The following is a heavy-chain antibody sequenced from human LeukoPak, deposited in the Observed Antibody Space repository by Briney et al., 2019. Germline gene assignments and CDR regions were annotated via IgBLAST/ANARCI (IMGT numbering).Heavy chain of an antibody. CDR1: GFTFSSYT. CDR2: ISYDGSNK. D-gene: IGHD6-13*01. Sequence: HTGGSLRLPCAASGFTFSSYTMHWVRQAPGKGLEWVAVISYDGSNKYYADSVKGRFTISRDNSKNTLYLQMNSLRAEDTAVYYCARPLGPYSSTLPPDYWGQGTLVTVSS. J-gene: IGHJ4*02. CDR3: ARPLGPYSSTLPPDY. V-gene: IGHV3-30-3*01.